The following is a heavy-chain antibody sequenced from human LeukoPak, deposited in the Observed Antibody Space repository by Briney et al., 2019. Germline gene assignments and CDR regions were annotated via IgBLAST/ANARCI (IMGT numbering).Heavy chain of an antibody. J-gene: IGHJ1*01. Sequence: PGGSLRLSCAGSGFTFSNYATIWVRQAPGKGLEWVSAITGSGGNRFYAGSVKGRFTISRDNSKNTLYLQMNSLRGDDTAVYYCAKDPNGDYIGAFDFQRWGQGTQVTVSS. CDR2: ITGSGGNR. CDR1: GFTFSNYA. D-gene: IGHD4-17*01. V-gene: IGHV3-23*01. CDR3: AKDPNGDYIGAFDFQR.